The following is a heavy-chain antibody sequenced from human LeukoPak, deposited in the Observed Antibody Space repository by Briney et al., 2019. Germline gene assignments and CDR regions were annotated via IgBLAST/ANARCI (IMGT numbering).Heavy chain of an antibody. CDR2: INGDATST. CDR1: GFTFSRYW. J-gene: IGHJ4*02. D-gene: IGHD5-24*01. Sequence: GESLRLSCEASGFTFSRYWMCWVRQAPGKGLVWLSRINGDATSTNYADSVKGRFAISRDNANNTLYLEVNSLRAEDTAVYYCTRDLRGDGYNWNWGQGTLVTVSS. CDR3: TRDLRGDGYNWN. V-gene: IGHV3-74*01.